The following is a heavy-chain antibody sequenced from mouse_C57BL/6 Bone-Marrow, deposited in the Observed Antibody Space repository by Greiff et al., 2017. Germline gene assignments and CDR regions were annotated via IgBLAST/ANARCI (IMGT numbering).Heavy chain of an antibody. CDR1: EYEFPSHD. Sequence: DVMLVESGGGLVQPGESLKLSCESNEYEFPSHDMSWVRKTPEKRLELVAAINSDGGSTYYPDTMERRFIISRDNTKKTLYLQMSSLRSEDTALYYCARISSYVYAMDYWGQGTSVTVSS. CDR3: ARISSYVYAMDY. CDR2: INSDGGST. J-gene: IGHJ4*01. D-gene: IGHD1-1*01. V-gene: IGHV5-2*01.